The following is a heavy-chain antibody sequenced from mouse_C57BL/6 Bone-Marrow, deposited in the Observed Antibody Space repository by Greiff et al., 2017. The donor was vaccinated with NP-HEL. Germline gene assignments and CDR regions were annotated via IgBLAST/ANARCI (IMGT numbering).Heavy chain of an antibody. CDR2: INPGSGGT. V-gene: IGHV1-54*01. J-gene: IGHJ2*01. Sequence: QVQLQQSGAELVRPGTSVKVSCKASGYAFTNYLIEWVKQRPGQGLEWIGVINPGSGGTNYNEKFKGKATLTADKSSSTAYMQLSSLTSEDSAVYFCARGTTVVATGRYYFDYWGQGTTLTVSS. CDR3: ARGTTVVATGRYYFDY. D-gene: IGHD1-1*01. CDR1: GYAFTNYL.